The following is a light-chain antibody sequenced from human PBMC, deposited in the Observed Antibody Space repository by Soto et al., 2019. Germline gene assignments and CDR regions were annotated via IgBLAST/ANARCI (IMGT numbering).Light chain of an antibody. V-gene: IGLV2-14*03. J-gene: IGLJ3*02. CDR1: SSDVRGYTY. CDR3: SSYTTGSTVVV. Sequence: QSALTQPASVSGSPGQSITISCTGSSSDVRGYTYVSWFQQHPGKAPKLMIYDVTNRPSGISNRFSGSKSGSTASLTISGLQAEDEAYYYCSSYTTGSTVVVFGGGTQLTVL. CDR2: DVT.